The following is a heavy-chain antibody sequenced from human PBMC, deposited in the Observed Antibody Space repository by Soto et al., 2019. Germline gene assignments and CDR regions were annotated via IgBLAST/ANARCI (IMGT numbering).Heavy chain of an antibody. J-gene: IGHJ3*02. D-gene: IGHD3-3*01. CDR2: IYYSGST. V-gene: IGHV4-31*03. Sequence: PSETLSLTCTVSGGSISSGGYYWSWIRQHPGKGLEWIGYIYYSGSTYYKPSLKSRVTISVDTSKNQFSLKLSSVTAADTAVYYCARGAYDFWSGYSSHDAFDIWGQGTMVTVSS. CDR1: GGSISSGGYY. CDR3: ARGAYDFWSGYSSHDAFDI.